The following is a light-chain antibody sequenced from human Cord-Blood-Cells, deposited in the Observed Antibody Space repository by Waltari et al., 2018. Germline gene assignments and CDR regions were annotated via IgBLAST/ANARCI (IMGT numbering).Light chain of an antibody. CDR1: QSISSY. V-gene: IGKV1-39*01. CDR2: AAS. CDR3: QQSYSTPRT. Sequence: DIQMTQSPSSLSASVGDRVTITCRASQSISSYLNWYQQKPGKAPKLLIDAASILQSGVPSRFSGSGSGTDFTLTISSLQPEDFATYYCQQSYSTPRTFGQETKVEIK. J-gene: IGKJ1*01.